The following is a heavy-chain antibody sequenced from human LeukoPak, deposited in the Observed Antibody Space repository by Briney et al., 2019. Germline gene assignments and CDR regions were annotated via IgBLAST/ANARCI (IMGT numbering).Heavy chain of an antibody. CDR1: GFSFSSYS. D-gene: IGHD6-19*01. V-gene: IGHV3-21*01. CDR2: ISSSSSYI. Sequence: GSLRLSCAASGFSFSSYSMNWVRQAPGKGLEWVSSISSSSSYIYYADSVKGRFTISRDNAKNSLYLQMNSLRAEDTAVYYCARGIAVARFDYWGQGTLVTVSS. CDR3: ARGIAVARFDY. J-gene: IGHJ4*02.